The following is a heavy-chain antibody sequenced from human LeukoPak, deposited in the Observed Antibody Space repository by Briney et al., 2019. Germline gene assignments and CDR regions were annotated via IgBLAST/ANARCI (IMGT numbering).Heavy chain of an antibody. Sequence: GGSLRLSCAASGFTFSTYGVYWVRQAPGKGLEGVSSNGGGSSYYADSVKGRFTISRDNSKNTLYLQMNSLRAEDTAVYYCAKDLGSSGWYIDYWGQGTLVTVSS. J-gene: IGHJ4*02. D-gene: IGHD6-19*01. CDR3: AKDLGSSGWYIDY. CDR2: NGGGSS. V-gene: IGHV3-23*01. CDR1: GFTFSTYG.